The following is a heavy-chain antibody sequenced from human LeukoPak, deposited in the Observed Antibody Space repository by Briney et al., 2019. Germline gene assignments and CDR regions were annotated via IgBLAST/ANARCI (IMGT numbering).Heavy chain of an antibody. CDR3: AKADCGGDCHDAFDI. Sequence: GGSLRLSCAASGFTVSSYAMNWVRQAPGKGLEWVSAISDGGGRTYYADSVKGRFTISRDNSKNTLYLQMNSLRGEDTAVYFCAKADCGGDCHDAFDIWGQGTLVTVSS. CDR1: GFTVSSYA. D-gene: IGHD2-21*02. J-gene: IGHJ3*02. V-gene: IGHV3-23*01. CDR2: ISDGGGRT.